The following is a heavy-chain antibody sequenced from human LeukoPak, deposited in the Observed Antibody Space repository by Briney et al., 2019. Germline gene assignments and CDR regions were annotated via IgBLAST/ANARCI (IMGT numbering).Heavy chain of an antibody. CDR1: GFSFSDNY. D-gene: IGHD1-1*01. Sequence: GGSLRLSCAASGFSFSDNYMSWLRQAPGKGLEWVSYISNGGSYTNYPDSVKGRFTISRDNAKNTLYVQMNSLRAEDTAVYYCTTNPIGGFDYWGQGTLVTVSS. J-gene: IGHJ4*02. CDR3: TTNPIGGFDY. V-gene: IGHV3-11*06. CDR2: ISNGGSYT.